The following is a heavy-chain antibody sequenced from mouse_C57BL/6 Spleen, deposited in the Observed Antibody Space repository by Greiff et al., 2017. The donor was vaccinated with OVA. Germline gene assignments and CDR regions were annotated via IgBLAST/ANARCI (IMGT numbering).Heavy chain of an antibody. V-gene: IGHV1-50*01. CDR2: IDPSDSNT. CDR3: ATAYGNYVAY. Sequence: QVHVKQPGAELVKPGASVKLSCKASGYTFTSYWMQWVKQRPGQGLEWIGEIDPSDSNTNYNQKFQGKATLTVDTSSSTAYMQLSSLTSEDSAVCYYATAYGNYVAYWGQGTLVTVSA. J-gene: IGHJ3*01. D-gene: IGHD2-1*01. CDR1: GYTFTSYW.